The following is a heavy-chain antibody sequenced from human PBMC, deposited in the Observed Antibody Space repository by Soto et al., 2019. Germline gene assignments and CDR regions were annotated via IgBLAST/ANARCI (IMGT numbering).Heavy chain of an antibody. Sequence: PGGSLRLSCAASGFTVSSNYMSWVRQAPGKGLEWVSVIYSGASAYYADSVKGRFTISRDNSKNTLYLHMNSLRAEDTAVYYCARHGYSYGGGYFDYWGQGTLVTVSS. D-gene: IGHD5-18*01. CDR2: IYSGASA. CDR1: GFTVSSNY. V-gene: IGHV3-66*04. CDR3: ARHGYSYGGGYFDY. J-gene: IGHJ4*02.